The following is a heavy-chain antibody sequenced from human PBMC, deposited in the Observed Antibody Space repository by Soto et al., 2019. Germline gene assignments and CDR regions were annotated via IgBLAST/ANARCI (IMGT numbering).Heavy chain of an antibody. CDR3: ARVHTQESSIWFDP. J-gene: IGHJ5*02. V-gene: IGHV1-69*01. Sequence: QVQLVQSGAEVKKPGSSVKVSCKASGGTFSSYAISWVRQAPGQGLEWMGGIIPIFGTANYAQKFLGRVTITADESTSTAYMELSSLRSEDTAVYYCARVHTQESSIWFDPWGQGTLVTVSS. CDR1: GGTFSSYA. D-gene: IGHD2-2*02. CDR2: IIPIFGTA.